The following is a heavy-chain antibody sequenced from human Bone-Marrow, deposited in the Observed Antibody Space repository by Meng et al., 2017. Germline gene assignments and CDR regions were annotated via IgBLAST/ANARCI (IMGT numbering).Heavy chain of an antibody. J-gene: IGHJ5*02. V-gene: IGHV4-39*01. Sequence: QLQPQESGPGLVKPSETLSLTCSVSGDSISSSDSYWGWFRHSPGKGLEWIGSIGHSGFTYYTPSLESRVSVSVDTSRSQFSLELTSVTAADTAVYYCVRSRAWVRTGFDPWGQGTLVTVSS. CDR3: VRSRAWVRTGFDP. D-gene: IGHD1/OR15-1a*01. CDR2: IGHSGFT. CDR1: GDSISSSDSY.